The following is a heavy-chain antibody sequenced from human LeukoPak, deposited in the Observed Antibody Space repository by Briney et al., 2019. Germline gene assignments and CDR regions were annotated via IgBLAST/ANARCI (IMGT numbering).Heavy chain of an antibody. CDR3: ARGWNTTPRSGFDI. CDR2: LYYGVST. D-gene: IGHD1/OR15-1a*01. Sequence: GGSLRLSCVVSGFTVSGDYISWFRQAPGKGLEWVSVLYYGVSTFYKDSVKGRFTISRDNVKDTLFLQMNSLGAEDTALYYCARGWNTTPRSGFDIWGLGTMVTVSS. J-gene: IGHJ3*02. CDR1: GFTVSGDY. V-gene: IGHV3-66*01.